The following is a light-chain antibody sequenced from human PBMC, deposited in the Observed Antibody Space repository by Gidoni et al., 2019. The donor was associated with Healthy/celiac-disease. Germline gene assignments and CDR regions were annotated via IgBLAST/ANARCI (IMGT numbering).Light chain of an antibody. CDR1: QSISSY. CDR2: AAS. CDR3: QQSYNTPLT. Sequence: DIQMTQSPSSLSASVGDRVTITCRASQSISSYLNWYQQKPGKAPKLLIYAASSLKSGVPSRFSGSGSGTDFTLTISSLQPEDFATYYCQQSYNTPLTFGPGTKVDIK. J-gene: IGKJ3*01. V-gene: IGKV1-39*01.